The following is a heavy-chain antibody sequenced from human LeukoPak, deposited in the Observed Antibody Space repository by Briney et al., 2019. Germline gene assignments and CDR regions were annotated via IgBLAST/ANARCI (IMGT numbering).Heavy chain of an antibody. CDR2: IRYDGSNK. D-gene: IGHD2-15*01. V-gene: IGHV3-30*02. CDR1: GFTFSSYG. Sequence: PGGSLRLSCAASGFTFSSYGMHWVRQAPGKGLEWVAFIRYDGSNKYYADSVKGRFTISRDNSKNTLYLQMNSLRAEDTAVYYCAKAARVGVVIGRNWFDPWGQGTLVTVSS. CDR3: AKAARVGVVIGRNWFDP. J-gene: IGHJ5*02.